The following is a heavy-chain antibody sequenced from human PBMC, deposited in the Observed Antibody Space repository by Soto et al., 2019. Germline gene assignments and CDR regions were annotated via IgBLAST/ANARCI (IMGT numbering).Heavy chain of an antibody. Sequence: GESLKISCMGSGYSFAGYWITWVRQKPGKGLEWMGRIDPSDSQTYYSPSFRGHVTISVTKSITTVFLQWSSLRASDTAMYYCARQIYDSDTGPNFQYYFDTWGQGTPVTVSS. D-gene: IGHD3-22*01. V-gene: IGHV5-10-1*01. J-gene: IGHJ4*02. CDR2: IDPSDSQT. CDR3: ARQIYDSDTGPNFQYYFDT. CDR1: GYSFAGYW.